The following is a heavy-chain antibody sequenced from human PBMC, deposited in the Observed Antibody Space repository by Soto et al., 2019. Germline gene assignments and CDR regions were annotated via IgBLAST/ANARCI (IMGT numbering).Heavy chain of an antibody. Sequence: VQLVQSGAEVKKPGSSVKVSCKASGGTFSSYAISWVRQAPGQGLEWMGGIIPIFGTANYAQKFQGRVTITADESTSTAYMELSSLRSEDTAVYYCARPYYCSSTSCYGLGAFDIWGQGTMVTVSS. D-gene: IGHD2-2*01. V-gene: IGHV1-69*01. CDR3: ARPYYCSSTSCYGLGAFDI. CDR2: IIPIFGTA. CDR1: GGTFSSYA. J-gene: IGHJ3*02.